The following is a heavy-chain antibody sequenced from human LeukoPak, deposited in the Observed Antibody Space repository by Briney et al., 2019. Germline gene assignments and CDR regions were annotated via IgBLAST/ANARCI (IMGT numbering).Heavy chain of an antibody. CDR1: GYTFTSYA. D-gene: IGHD6-19*01. V-gene: IGHV1-3*01. CDR3: ARAKIAVAASYYFDY. J-gene: IGHJ4*02. Sequence: ASVKVSCKASGYTFTSYAMHWVRQAPGQRLEWMGWINAGNGNTKYSQKFQGRVTITRDTSASTAYMELSSLRSEDTAVYYCARAKIAVAASYYFDYWGQGTLVTVSS. CDR2: INAGNGNT.